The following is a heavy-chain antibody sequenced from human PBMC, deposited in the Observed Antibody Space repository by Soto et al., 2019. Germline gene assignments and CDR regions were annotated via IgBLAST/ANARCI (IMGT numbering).Heavy chain of an antibody. D-gene: IGHD1-26*01. V-gene: IGHV3-11*01. Sequence: QVQLVESGGGLVKPGGSLRLSCAASGFTFSDYYMSWILQAPGKGLEWVSYISSSGSTIYYADSVKGRFTIYRDNAENSLYLQMNSMRAEDTAVYYCAIDRNSFGGSYEGYWGQGTLVTVSS. CDR3: AIDRNSFGGSYEGY. CDR2: ISSSGSTI. J-gene: IGHJ4*02. CDR1: GFTFSDYY.